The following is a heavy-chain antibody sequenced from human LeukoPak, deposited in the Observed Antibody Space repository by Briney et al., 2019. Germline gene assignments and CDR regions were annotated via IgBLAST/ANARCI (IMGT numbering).Heavy chain of an antibody. CDR1: GFTFSSYW. CDR3: ARMLRGGSYLVDY. V-gene: IGHV3-7*01. Sequence: GGSLRLSCAASGFTFSSYWMSWVRQAPGKGLEWVANIKQDGSEKYYVDSVKGRFTISRDNAKNSLYLQMNSLRAEDTAVYYCARMLRGGSYLVDYWGQGTLVTVSS. J-gene: IGHJ4*02. D-gene: IGHD1-26*01. CDR2: IKQDGSEK.